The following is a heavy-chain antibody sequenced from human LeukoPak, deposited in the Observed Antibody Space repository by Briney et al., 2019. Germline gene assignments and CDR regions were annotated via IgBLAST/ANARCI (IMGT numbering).Heavy chain of an antibody. Sequence: GGSLRLSCATSGFTFVDYGLSWVRRAPGKGLEWLCAINYNGAITDYADSVKGRFTISRDNAKNSLYLRMDSLRAEDTALFYCARDRLGPSFSVSHFDLWGQGTLVTVSS. J-gene: IGHJ4*02. D-gene: IGHD3-3*02. CDR3: ARDRLGPSFSVSHFDL. CDR2: INYNGAIT. CDR1: GFTFVDYG. V-gene: IGHV3-20*04.